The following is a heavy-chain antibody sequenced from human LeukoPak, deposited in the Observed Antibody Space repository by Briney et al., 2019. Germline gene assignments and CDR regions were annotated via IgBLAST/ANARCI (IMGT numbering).Heavy chain of an antibody. CDR2: INSDGNIT. CDR3: ARAEYTSSSRHFDY. V-gene: IGHV3-74*01. J-gene: IGHJ4*02. D-gene: IGHD6-6*01. Sequence: GGPLRLSCAASGFTFSSYWMHWVRQAPEKGLVWVSRINSDGNITNYADSVKGRFTISRDSAKNTLYLQMSSLRAEDTAVYYCARAEYTSSSRHFDYWGQGTLVTVSS. CDR1: GFTFSSYW.